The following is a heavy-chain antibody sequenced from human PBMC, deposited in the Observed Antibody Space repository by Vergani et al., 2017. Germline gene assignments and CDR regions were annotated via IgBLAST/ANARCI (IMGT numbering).Heavy chain of an antibody. CDR1: GGSFSGYY. V-gene: IGHV4-4*09. Sequence: QVQLQQWGAGLLKPSETLSLTCAVYGGSFSGYYWSWIRQPPGKGLEWIGYIYTSGSTNYNPSLKSRVTISVDTAKNQFSLKLSSVTAADTAVYYCARGGRATYYYDSSGYRSGSSDYWGQGTLVTVSS. CDR2: IYTSGST. D-gene: IGHD3-22*01. CDR3: ARGGRATYYYDSSGYRSGSSDY. J-gene: IGHJ4*02.